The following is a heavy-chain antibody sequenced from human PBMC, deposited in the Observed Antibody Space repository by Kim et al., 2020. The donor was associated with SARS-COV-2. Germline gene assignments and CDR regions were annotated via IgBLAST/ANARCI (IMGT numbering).Heavy chain of an antibody. J-gene: IGHJ4*02. D-gene: IGHD3-3*01. V-gene: IGHV4-59*01. CDR1: GGSISSYY. CDR2: IYYSGST. Sequence: SETLSLTCTVSGGSISSYYWSWIRQPPGKGLEWIGYIYYSGSTNYNPSLKSRVTISVDTSKNQFSLKLSSVTAADTAVYYCARATIFWSGYYTEWGQGTL. CDR3: ARATIFWSGYYTE.